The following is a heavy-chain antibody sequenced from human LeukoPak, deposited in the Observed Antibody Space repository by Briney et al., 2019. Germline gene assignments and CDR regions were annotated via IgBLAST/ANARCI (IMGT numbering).Heavy chain of an antibody. V-gene: IGHV3-21*01. D-gene: IGHD3-10*02. J-gene: IGHJ4*02. CDR1: GFTFSTYS. CDR3: ANSVRGVIVRGFDY. Sequence: GGSLRLSCAASGFTFSTYSMNWVRQAPGKGLEWVSSISASSSYIYYADSVKGRFTVSRDNAKNSLYLQMNSQRAEDTAVYYCANSVRGVIVRGFDYWGQGTLVTVSS. CDR2: ISASSSYI.